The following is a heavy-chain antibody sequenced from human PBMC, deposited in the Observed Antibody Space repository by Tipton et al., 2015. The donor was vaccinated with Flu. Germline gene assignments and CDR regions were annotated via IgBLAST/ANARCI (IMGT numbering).Heavy chain of an antibody. V-gene: IGHV4-59*01. CDR2: IHYSGST. J-gene: IGHJ5*02. CDR1: DDSIITYY. Sequence: TLSLTCTVSDDSIITYYWSWIRQPPGKGLEWLGYIHYSGSTKQNPSLKSRATMLVDTSKNQFSLRLTSVTAADTAVYYCVRHILYSGSYCFDPWGQGALVTVSS. D-gene: IGHD1-26*01. CDR3: VRHILYSGSYCFDP.